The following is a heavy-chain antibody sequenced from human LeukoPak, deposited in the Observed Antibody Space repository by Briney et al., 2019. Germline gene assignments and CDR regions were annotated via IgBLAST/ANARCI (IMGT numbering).Heavy chain of an antibody. CDR3: ARLGDIGAFDL. CDR1: GGSFSGYY. Sequence: PSETLSLTCAVYGGSFSGYYWSWLRQPPGKGLEWNEEINHSGSNNYNPSLKSRVTISVDPSKNHFSLKLSSVTAPDTAVYYCARLGDIGAFDLWGQGTMVTVSS. V-gene: IGHV4-34*01. D-gene: IGHD3-16*01. CDR2: INHSGSN. J-gene: IGHJ3*01.